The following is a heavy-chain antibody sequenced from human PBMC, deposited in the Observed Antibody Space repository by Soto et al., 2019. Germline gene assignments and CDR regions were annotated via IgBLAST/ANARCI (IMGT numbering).Heavy chain of an antibody. V-gene: IGHV3-73*02. CDR2: IRNKANSYAT. D-gene: IGHD6-13*01. Sequence: EVQLVESGGDLVQPGGSLKLSCAASGFTFSGSTMHWVRQASGKGLEWVSRIRNKANSYATTYAASVKGRFTISRDDSKNTAYLQMNRLNTEDTAVYYCLVGAAGGSPPYWGQGTLVTVSS. J-gene: IGHJ4*02. CDR3: LVGAAGGSPPY. CDR1: GFTFSGST.